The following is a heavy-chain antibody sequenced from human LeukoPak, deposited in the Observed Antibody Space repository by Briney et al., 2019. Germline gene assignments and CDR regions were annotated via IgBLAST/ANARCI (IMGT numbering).Heavy chain of an antibody. CDR3: ARNYDILTGGWFDP. D-gene: IGHD3-9*01. V-gene: IGHV1-2*02. CDR1: GYTFTGYY. J-gene: IGHJ5*02. Sequence: ASVKVFCKASGYTFTGYYMHWVRQAPGQGLEWMGWINPNSGGTNYAQKFQGRVTMTRDTSISTAYMELSRLRSDDTAVYYCARNYDILTGGWFDPWGQGTLVTVSS. CDR2: INPNSGGT.